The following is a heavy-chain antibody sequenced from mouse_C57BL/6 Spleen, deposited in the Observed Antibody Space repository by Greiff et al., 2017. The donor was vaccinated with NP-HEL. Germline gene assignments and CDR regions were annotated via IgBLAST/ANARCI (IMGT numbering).Heavy chain of an antibody. CDR1: GFTFTDYY. CDR3: ARPSANWAWFAY. J-gene: IGHJ3*01. Sequence: EVQRVESGGGLVQPGGSLSLSCAASGFTFTDYYMSWVRQPPGKALEWLGFIRNKANGYTTEYSASVKGRFTISRDNSQRILYLQMNALRAEDSATYYCARPSANWAWFAYWGQGTLVSVSA. V-gene: IGHV7-3*01. D-gene: IGHD4-1*01. CDR2: IRNKANGYTT.